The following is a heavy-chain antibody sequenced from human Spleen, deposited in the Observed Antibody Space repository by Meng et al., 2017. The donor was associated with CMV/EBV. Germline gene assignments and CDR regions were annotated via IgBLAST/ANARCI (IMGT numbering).Heavy chain of an antibody. Sequence: SVKVSCKASGYIFTGYYMHWVRQAPGQGLEWMGGIIPIFGTANYAQKFQGRVTVTTDESTSTAYMDLSSLRSEDTAVYYCARSPPYRYSSSWYTYYGMDVWGQGTTVTVSS. V-gene: IGHV1-69*05. CDR3: ARSPPYRYSSSWYTYYGMDV. J-gene: IGHJ6*02. CDR2: IIPIFGTA. CDR1: GYIFTGYY. D-gene: IGHD6-13*01.